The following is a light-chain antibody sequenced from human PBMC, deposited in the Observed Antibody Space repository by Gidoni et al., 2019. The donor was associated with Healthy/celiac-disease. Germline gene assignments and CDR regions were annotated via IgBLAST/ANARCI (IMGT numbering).Light chain of an antibody. V-gene: IGKV3-15*01. CDR2: GAS. J-gene: IGKJ3*01. CDR1: QSVSSN. CDR3: QQYNNWPTGFT. Sequence: EIVMTQSPATLSVSPGERATLSCRASQSVSSNLAWYQQKPGQAPRRLIDGASTRATGSPARFSGSGSGTEFSLTISRLQSEDLAVYYCQQYNNWPTGFTFGPGTKVDIK.